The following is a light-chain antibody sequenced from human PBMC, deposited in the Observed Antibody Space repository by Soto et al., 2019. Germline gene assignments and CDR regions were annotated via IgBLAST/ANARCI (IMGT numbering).Light chain of an antibody. CDR1: SSDVGAYNY. J-gene: IGLJ1*01. V-gene: IGLV2-14*01. CDR2: HVT. CDR3: CSYTTSNTFV. Sequence: QSVLTQPASMSGSLGQSITISCSGTSSDVGAYNYVSWYQQHPGKAPKLMIYHVTDRPSGVSNRFSGSKSGNTASLTISGLQAEDEADYYCCSYTTSNTFVFGTGTKVTVL.